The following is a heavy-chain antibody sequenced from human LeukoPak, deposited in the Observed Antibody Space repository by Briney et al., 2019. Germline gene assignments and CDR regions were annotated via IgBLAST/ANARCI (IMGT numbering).Heavy chain of an antibody. CDR2: IKHDGSDA. CDR3: TTVEHY. Sequence: GGSLRLSCAASGFPFSSYWMTWVRQTPGKGLEWVANIKHDGSDAYYADSVRGRFSISRDDAKNTLYLQMNSLRDEDTAVYYCTTVEHYWGQGTLVTVSS. V-gene: IGHV3-7*01. D-gene: IGHD4-23*01. CDR1: GFPFSSYW. J-gene: IGHJ4*02.